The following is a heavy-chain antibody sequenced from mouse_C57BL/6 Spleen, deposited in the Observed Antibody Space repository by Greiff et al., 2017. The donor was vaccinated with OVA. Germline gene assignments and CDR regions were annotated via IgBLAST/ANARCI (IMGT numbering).Heavy chain of an antibody. CDR1: GFSFNTYA. CDR2: IRSKSNNYAT. CDR3: VRQDYDVLYAMDY. V-gene: IGHV10-1*01. D-gene: IGHD2-4*01. J-gene: IGHJ4*01. Sequence: EVKLMESGGGLVQPKGSLKLSCAASGFSFNTYAMNWVRQAPGKGLEWVARIRSKSNNYATYYADSVKDRFTISRDDSESMLYLQMNNLKTEDTAMYYCVRQDYDVLYAMDYWGQGTSVTVSS.